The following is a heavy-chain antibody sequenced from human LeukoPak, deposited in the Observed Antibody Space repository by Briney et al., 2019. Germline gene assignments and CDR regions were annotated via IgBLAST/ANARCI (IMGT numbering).Heavy chain of an antibody. J-gene: IGHJ4*02. V-gene: IGHV1-2*02. D-gene: IGHD2-21*02. CDR3: ARDKRPYCGGDCYPYYFGY. Sequence: ASVKVSCKASGYTFTDYYMHWVRQAPGQGLEWMGWINPNSGGTNYAQKFQGRVTMTRDTSISTAYMELSRLRSDDTAVYYCARDKRPYCGGDCYPYYFGYWGQGTLVTVSS. CDR1: GYTFTDYY. CDR2: INPNSGGT.